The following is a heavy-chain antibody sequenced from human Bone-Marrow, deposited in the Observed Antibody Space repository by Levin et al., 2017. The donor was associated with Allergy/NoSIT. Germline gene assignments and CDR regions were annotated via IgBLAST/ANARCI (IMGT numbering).Heavy chain of an antibody. CDR3: ARGPEV. CDR1: GFSFSIYT. CDR2: ISTNSGYI. Sequence: TGGSLRLSCAASGFSFSIYTMNWVRQAPGKGLEWISFISTNSGYIYYADSVRGRFTISRDNAKRSVYLQMNSLRADDTAVYYCARGPEVWGQGTPVTVSS. J-gene: IGHJ4*02. D-gene: IGHD1-14*01. V-gene: IGHV3-21*01.